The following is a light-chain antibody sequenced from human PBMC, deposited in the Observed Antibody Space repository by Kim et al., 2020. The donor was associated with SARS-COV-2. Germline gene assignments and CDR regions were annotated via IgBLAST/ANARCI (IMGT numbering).Light chain of an antibody. J-gene: IGLJ3*02. CDR2: EDN. Sequence: GKTVTIAGTRSGGNIAVNYVQWYQQRPGSSPITVIDEDNQRPSRVPDRFSGSIDSSSNSASLTISGLKTEDEADYYCQSYDGSRGVFGGGTKLTVL. CDR1: GGNIAVNY. CDR3: QSYDGSRGV. V-gene: IGLV6-57*01.